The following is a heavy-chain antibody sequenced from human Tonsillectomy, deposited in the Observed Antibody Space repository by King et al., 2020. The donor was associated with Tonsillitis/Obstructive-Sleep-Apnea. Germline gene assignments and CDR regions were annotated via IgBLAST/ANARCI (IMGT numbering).Heavy chain of an antibody. Sequence: VQLVESGGGLVQPGGSLRLSCAASGFTFSSYAMSWVRQAPGKGLEWVSAISGSGVSTYYADSVKGRFTISRDNSKNTLYLQMNSLGAEDTAVYYCAKDWGAAAGTYYYYMDVWGKGTTVTVSS. D-gene: IGHD6-13*01. V-gene: IGHV3-23*04. CDR2: ISGSGVST. J-gene: IGHJ6*03. CDR3: AKDWGAAAGTYYYYMDV. CDR1: GFTFSSYA.